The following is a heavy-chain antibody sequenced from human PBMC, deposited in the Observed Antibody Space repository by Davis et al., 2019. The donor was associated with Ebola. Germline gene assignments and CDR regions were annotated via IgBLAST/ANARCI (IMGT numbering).Heavy chain of an antibody. CDR3: ARVKGGSGTTPYYFDY. Sequence: GESLKISCAASGFTFSSYGMHWVRQAPGKGLEWVAVISYDGSNKYYADSVKGRFTISRDNSKNTLYLQMNSLRAEDTAVYYCARVKGGSGTTPYYFDYWGQGTLVTVSS. D-gene: IGHD3-10*01. CDR1: GFTFSSYG. V-gene: IGHV3-30*03. J-gene: IGHJ4*02. CDR2: ISYDGSNK.